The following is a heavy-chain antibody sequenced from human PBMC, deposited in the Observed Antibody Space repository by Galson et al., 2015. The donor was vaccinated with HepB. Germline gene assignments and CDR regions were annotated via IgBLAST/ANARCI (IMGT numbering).Heavy chain of an antibody. Sequence: ETLSLTCTVSGGSISSYYWSWIRQPPGKGLEWIGYIYYSGSTNYNPSLKSRVTISVDTSKNQFSLKLSSVTAADTAVYYCARFRYSYGSSGYYSDYFDYWGQGTLVTVSS. D-gene: IGHD3-22*01. CDR1: GGSISSYY. CDR2: IYYSGST. CDR3: ARFRYSYGSSGYYSDYFDY. V-gene: IGHV4-59*08. J-gene: IGHJ4*02.